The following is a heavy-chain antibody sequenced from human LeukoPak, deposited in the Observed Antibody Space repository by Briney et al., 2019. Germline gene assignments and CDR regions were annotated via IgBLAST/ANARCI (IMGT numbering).Heavy chain of an antibody. V-gene: IGHV3-11*01. CDR3: AREGLIRASQPFDY. CDR1: GFIFSDYY. Sequence: GGSLRLNCTASGFIFSDYYMSWLRQAPGKGLEWISYSSSSGSNIYYADSVKGRFTISRDNAKNSLYLQMNSLRAEDTALYYCAREGLIRASQPFDYWGQGTLVTVSS. D-gene: IGHD2-2*01. J-gene: IGHJ4*02. CDR2: SSSSGSNI.